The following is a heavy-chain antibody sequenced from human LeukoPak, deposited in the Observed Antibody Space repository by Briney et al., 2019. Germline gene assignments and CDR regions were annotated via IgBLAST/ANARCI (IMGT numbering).Heavy chain of an antibody. CDR1: GYSISSGYY. CDR3: ARQVALEWLLLPGDWFDP. V-gene: IGHV4-38-2*01. Sequence: PSETLSLTCAVSGYSISSGYYWGWIRQPPGKGLEGIGSIYHSGSTYYNPSLKSRVTISVDTSKNQFSLKLSSVTAADTAVYYCARQVALEWLLLPGDWFDPWGQGTLVTVSS. CDR2: IYHSGST. D-gene: IGHD3-3*01. J-gene: IGHJ5*02.